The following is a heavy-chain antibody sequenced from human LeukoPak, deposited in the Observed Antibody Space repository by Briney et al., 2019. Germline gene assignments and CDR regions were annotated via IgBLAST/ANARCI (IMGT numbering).Heavy chain of an antibody. V-gene: IGHV3-7*01. CDR2: IKEDGSER. Sequence: TGGSLRLSCVVSGLSFSEYWVTWVRQAPGKGLEWVANIKEDGSERHYVESVKGRFAISRDNAKNALYLQMNSLRAEDTAVYYCARGPTPSVYYGSGSYYSLDYWGQGTLVTVSS. CDR1: GLSFSEYW. J-gene: IGHJ4*02. D-gene: IGHD3-10*01. CDR3: ARGPTPSVYYGSGSYYSLDY.